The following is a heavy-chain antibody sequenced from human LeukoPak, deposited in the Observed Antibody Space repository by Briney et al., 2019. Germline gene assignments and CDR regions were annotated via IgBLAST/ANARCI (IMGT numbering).Heavy chain of an antibody. Sequence: VASVKVSCKASGGTFSSYAISWVRQAPGQGLEWMGRIIPIFGTANYAQKFQGRVTITTDESTSTAHMELSSLRSEDTAVYYWATPRYSSSLPYYYMDVWGKGTTVTVSS. CDR1: GGTFSSYA. CDR2: IIPIFGTA. D-gene: IGHD6-6*01. CDR3: ATPRYSSSLPYYYMDV. V-gene: IGHV1-69*05. J-gene: IGHJ6*03.